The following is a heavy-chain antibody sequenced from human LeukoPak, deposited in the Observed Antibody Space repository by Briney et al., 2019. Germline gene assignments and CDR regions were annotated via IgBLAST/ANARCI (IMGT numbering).Heavy chain of an antibody. CDR2: ISYDGSNK. Sequence: PGGSLRLSCAASGFTFSSCTMHWVRQAPGKGLEWVALISYDGSNKYYADSLKGRFTISRDNSKNTLYLQMNSLRAEDTAVYYCARDQPYYYYMDVWGKGTTVTVPS. CDR3: ARDQPYYYYMDV. J-gene: IGHJ6*03. V-gene: IGHV3-30-3*01. CDR1: GFTFSSCT.